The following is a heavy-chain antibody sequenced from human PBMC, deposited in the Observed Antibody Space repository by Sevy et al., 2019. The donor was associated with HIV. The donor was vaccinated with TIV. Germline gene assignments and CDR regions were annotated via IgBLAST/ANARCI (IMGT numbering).Heavy chain of an antibody. V-gene: IGHV1-2*02. CDR2: INSNSGAI. D-gene: IGHD4-4*01. J-gene: IGHJ4*02. Sequence: ASVKVSCKASGHTFSDYYIQWVRQAPGEGLEGMGGINSNSGAISYAQKFRDRVTMTSDTSISTAYMELSRLRSDDTAVYYCATQYSYDYWGQGTLVTVSS. CDR3: ATQYSYDY. CDR1: GHTFSDYY.